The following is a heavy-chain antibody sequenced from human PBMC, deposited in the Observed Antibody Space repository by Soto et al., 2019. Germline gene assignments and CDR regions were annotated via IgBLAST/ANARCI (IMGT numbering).Heavy chain of an antibody. Sequence: ASETLSLTCAVSGGSISSSNWWSWVRQPPGKGLEWIGEIYHSGNTNYSPSLKSRITMSIDTSKNQFSLKLSSVTAADTAVYYCARRYGSSFDYWGQGTLVTVSS. CDR3: ARRYGSSFDY. J-gene: IGHJ4*02. CDR1: GGSISSSNW. V-gene: IGHV4-4*02. CDR2: IYHSGNT. D-gene: IGHD5-12*01.